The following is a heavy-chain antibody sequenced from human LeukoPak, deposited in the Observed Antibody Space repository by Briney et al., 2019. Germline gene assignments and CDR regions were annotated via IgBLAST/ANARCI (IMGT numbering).Heavy chain of an antibody. Sequence: PSETLSLTCAVYGGSFSGYYWSWIRQPPGKGLEWIGEINHRGGTNYNPSLKRRVTISVDTSKNQFSLKLSSVTAADTAVYYCARLRAVTRSSSWLQVRRRFDYWGQGTQVTVSS. D-gene: IGHD6-13*01. J-gene: IGHJ4*02. CDR1: GGSFSGYY. V-gene: IGHV4-34*01. CDR2: INHRGGT. CDR3: ARLRAVTRSSSWLQVRRRFDY.